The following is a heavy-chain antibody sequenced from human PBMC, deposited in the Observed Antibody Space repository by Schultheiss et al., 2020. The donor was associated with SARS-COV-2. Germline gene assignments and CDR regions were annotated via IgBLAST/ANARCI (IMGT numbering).Heavy chain of an antibody. Sequence: SETLSLTCTVSGGSISSGGYYWSWIRQHPGQGLEWIGYIYYSGSTYYNPSLKSRVTISVDTSKNQFSLKLSSVTAADTAVYYCARDRGYSSGWYPGNYFDYWGQGTLVTVSS. CDR2: IYYSGST. CDR1: GGSISSGGYY. CDR3: ARDRGYSSGWYPGNYFDY. J-gene: IGHJ4*02. V-gene: IGHV4-31*03. D-gene: IGHD6-19*01.